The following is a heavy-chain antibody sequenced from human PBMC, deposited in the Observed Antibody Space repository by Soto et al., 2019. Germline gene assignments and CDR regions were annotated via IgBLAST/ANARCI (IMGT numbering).Heavy chain of an antibody. CDR3: ARGERITIFGVVIHDAFDI. CDR1: GFTFSSYS. Sequence: GGSLRLSCAASGFTFSSYSMNWVRQAPGKGLEWVSSISSSSSYIYYADSVKGRFTISRDNAKNSLYLQMNSLRAEDTAVYYCARGERITIFGVVIHDAFDIWGQGTMVTVSS. J-gene: IGHJ3*02. D-gene: IGHD3-3*01. CDR2: ISSSSSYI. V-gene: IGHV3-21*01.